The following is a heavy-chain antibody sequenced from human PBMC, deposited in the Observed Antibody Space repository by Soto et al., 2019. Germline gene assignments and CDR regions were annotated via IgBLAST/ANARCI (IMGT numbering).Heavy chain of an antibody. Sequence: QVQLVQSGAEVKKPGSSVKVSCKASGGTFSSYAISWVRQAPGPGREWMGGSIHIFGTANYAQKFQGRVTSTADETTTKAHMEVCSLRSEDTAVYSGASLRGPEGGIVQMEMGGWFDPWGQGTLVTVSS. D-gene: IGHD2-8*01. J-gene: IGHJ5*02. CDR1: GGTFSSYA. CDR3: ASLRGPEGGIVQMEMGGWFDP. V-gene: IGHV1-69*01. CDR2: SIHIFGTA.